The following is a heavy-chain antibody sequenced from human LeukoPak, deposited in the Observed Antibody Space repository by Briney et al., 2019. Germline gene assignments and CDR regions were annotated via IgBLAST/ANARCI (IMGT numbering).Heavy chain of an antibody. CDR2: ISVSGGST. J-gene: IGHJ4*01. D-gene: IGHD3-10*01. CDR1: GFTYSSYA. Sequence: GGSLRLSCAASGFTYSSYAMSWVRQAPGKGLEGVSAISVSGGSTYYADSVKGRFTISKDNFKNTLYRRIISLRAEDTAVYYCAKDKIPYGSGSYYYYFDYWGQGTLVTVCS. V-gene: IGHV3-23*01. CDR3: AKDKIPYGSGSYYYYFDY.